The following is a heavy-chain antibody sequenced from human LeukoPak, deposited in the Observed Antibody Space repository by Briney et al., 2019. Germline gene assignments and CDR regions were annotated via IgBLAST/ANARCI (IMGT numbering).Heavy chain of an antibody. CDR1: GGSFSGYY. Sequence: TPSETLSLTCAVYGGSFSGYYWSWIRQPPGKGLEWIGEINHSGSTNYNPSLKSRVTISVDTSKNQFSLKLSSVTAADTAVYYCARRRRREQWLVLDYWGQGTLVTVSS. J-gene: IGHJ4*02. V-gene: IGHV4-34*01. CDR3: ARRRRREQWLVLDY. CDR2: INHSGST. D-gene: IGHD6-19*01.